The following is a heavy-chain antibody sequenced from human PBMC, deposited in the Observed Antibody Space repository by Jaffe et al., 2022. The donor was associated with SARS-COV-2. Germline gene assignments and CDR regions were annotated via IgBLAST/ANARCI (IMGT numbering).Heavy chain of an antibody. CDR1: GFTFSSYA. CDR3: AKLPQPWSITMVRGVRNY. Sequence: EVQLLESGGGLVQPGGSLRLSCAASGFTFSSYAMSWVRQAPGKGLEWVSAISGSGGSTYYADSVKGRFTISRDNSKNTLYLQMNSLRAEDTAVYYCAKLPQPWSITMVRGVRNYWGQGTLVTVSS. CDR2: ISGSGGST. J-gene: IGHJ4*02. V-gene: IGHV3-23*01. D-gene: IGHD3-10*01.